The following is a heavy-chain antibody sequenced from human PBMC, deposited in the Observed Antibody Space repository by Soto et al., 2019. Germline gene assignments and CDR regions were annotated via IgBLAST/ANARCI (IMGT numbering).Heavy chain of an antibody. V-gene: IGHV3-74*01. CDR3: ARDVQLQSVDY. D-gene: IGHD5-18*01. J-gene: IGHJ4*02. CDR1: GFTFSSYW. CDR2: INNDGSST. Sequence: PGGSLRLSCAASGFTFSSYWMHWVRQAPGKGLVWVSRINNDGSSTSYADSVKGRFTASRDNAKNTLYLQMNSLRAEDTAVYYCARDVQLQSVDYWGQGTLVTVSS.